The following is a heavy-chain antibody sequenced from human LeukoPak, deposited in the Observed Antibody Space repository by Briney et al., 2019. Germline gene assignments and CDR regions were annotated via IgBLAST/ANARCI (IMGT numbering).Heavy chain of an antibody. D-gene: IGHD6-13*01. CDR3: VLAPIEQLGIFQH. CDR1: GFTFSSYG. CDR2: IWYDGSNK. Sequence: GRSLRLSCAASGFTFSSYGMHWVRQAPGKGLEWVAVIWYDGSNKYYADSVKGRFTISRDNSKNTLYLQMNSLRAEDTAMYYCVLAPIEQLGIFQHWGQGTLVTVSS. V-gene: IGHV3-33*01. J-gene: IGHJ1*01.